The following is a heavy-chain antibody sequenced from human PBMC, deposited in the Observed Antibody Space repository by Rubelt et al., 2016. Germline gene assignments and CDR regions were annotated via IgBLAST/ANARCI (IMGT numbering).Heavy chain of an antibody. CDR2: IWYDGSNK. V-gene: IGHV3-33*06. CDR3: AKDLSKLLWFGEGFDY. J-gene: IGHJ4*02. D-gene: IGHD3-10*01. CDR1: GFTFSSYG. Sequence: QVQLVESGGGVVQPGRSLRLSCAASGFTFSSYGMHWVRQAPGKGLEWVAVIWYDGSNKYYADSVKGLFTISRDNSKNTLYLQMNSLRTEDTALYYCAKDLSKLLWFGEGFDYWGQGTLVTVSS.